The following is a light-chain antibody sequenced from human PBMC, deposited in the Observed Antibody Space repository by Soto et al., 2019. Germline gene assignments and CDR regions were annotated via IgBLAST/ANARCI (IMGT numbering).Light chain of an antibody. CDR3: PQYGRPPIT. Sequence: EIVLTQSPGTLSLSPGERATLSCRASKSVSSSYLAWYQQKPGQAPRLLMYGASARATGIPNRFSGRESGTDFTITISRLEPEDFAVYYCPQYGRPPITFGQGTRLEIK. V-gene: IGKV3-20*01. CDR2: GAS. J-gene: IGKJ5*01. CDR1: KSVSSSY.